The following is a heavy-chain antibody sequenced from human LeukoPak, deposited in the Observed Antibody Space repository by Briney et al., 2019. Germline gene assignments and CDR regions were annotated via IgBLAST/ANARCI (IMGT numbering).Heavy chain of an antibody. Sequence: GGSLRLSCAASGFTFSSYSMNWVRQAPGKGLEWVSSISSSSSYIYYADSVKGRFTISRDNAKNSLYLQMNSLRAEDMALYYCAKGNYDFWSGVPHFDYWGQGTLVTVSS. CDR1: GFTFSSYS. CDR2: ISSSSSYI. CDR3: AKGNYDFWSGVPHFDY. J-gene: IGHJ4*02. V-gene: IGHV3-21*04. D-gene: IGHD3-3*01.